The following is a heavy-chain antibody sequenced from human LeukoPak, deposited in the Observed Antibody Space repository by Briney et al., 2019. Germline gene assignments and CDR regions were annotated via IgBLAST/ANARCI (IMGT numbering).Heavy chain of an antibody. CDR2: IGSTI. J-gene: IGHJ4*02. V-gene: IGHV3-48*01. CDR3: ARGRGLGELAVASFDS. CDR1: GFSLNRFS. D-gene: IGHD1-7*01. Sequence: SGGSLRLSCAASGFSLNRFSMNWVRQAPGKGLEWVSYIGSTIYYADSVKGRFTISRDNAKNMLYLQMNSLRAEDTAVYYCARGRGLGELAVASFDSWGQGTLVTVSS.